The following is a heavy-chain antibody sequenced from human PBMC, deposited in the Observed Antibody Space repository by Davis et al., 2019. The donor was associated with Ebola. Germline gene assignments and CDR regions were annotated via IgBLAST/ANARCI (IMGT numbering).Heavy chain of an antibody. V-gene: IGHV4-59*13. Sequence: SETLSLTCAVYGVSFSGYYWSWIRQPPGKGLEWIGYVYYSGSTNYTPSLKSRVTISVDTSKNQFSLKLSSVTAADTAMYYCARGLYSGAFDIWGQGTMVTVSS. CDR1: GVSFSGYY. J-gene: IGHJ3*02. D-gene: IGHD2-15*01. CDR3: ARGLYSGAFDI. CDR2: VYYSGST.